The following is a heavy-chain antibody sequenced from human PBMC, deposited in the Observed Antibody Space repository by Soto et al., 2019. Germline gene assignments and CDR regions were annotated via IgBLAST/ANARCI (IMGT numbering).Heavy chain of an antibody. Sequence: EVQLLESGGGLVQPGGSLRLSCAASGFTFSSYAMSWVRQAPGKGLEWVSALSGSGGSTYYADSVKGRFTISRDNSKNTLYLQMNSLRAEDTAVYYCAKGSYYYGSGSYLGDYYGMDVWGQGTTVTVSS. J-gene: IGHJ6*02. CDR2: LSGSGGST. CDR3: AKGSYYYGSGSYLGDYYGMDV. D-gene: IGHD3-10*01. CDR1: GFTFSSYA. V-gene: IGHV3-23*01.